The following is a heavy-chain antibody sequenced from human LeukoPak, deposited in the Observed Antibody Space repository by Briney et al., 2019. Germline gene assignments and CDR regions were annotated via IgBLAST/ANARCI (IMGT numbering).Heavy chain of an antibody. CDR1: GFTFGDYA. J-gene: IGHJ6*03. CDR2: ISSSSSYI. CDR3: ARDATPYYYMDV. D-gene: IGHD1-26*01. V-gene: IGHV3-21*04. Sequence: GGSLRLSCTASGFTFGDYAMSWFRQAPGKGLEWVSSISSSSSYIYYADSLKGRFTISRDNAKNSLYLQMNSLRAEDTAVYYCARDATPYYYMDVWGKGTTVTISS.